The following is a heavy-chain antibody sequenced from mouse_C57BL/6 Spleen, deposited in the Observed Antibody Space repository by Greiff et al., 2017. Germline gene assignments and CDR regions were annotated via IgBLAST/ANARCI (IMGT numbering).Heavy chain of an antibody. J-gene: IGHJ2*01. CDR1: GFTFSDSY. Sequence: EVKLVESEGGLVQPGSSMKLSCTASGFTFSDSYMAWVRQVPEKGLEWVANINYDGSSTYYLDSLKSRFIISRDNAKNILYLQMSSLKSEDTATYYWAREGDVGYFDYWGQGTTLTVSS. CDR2: INYDGSST. D-gene: IGHD3-3*01. CDR3: AREGDVGYFDY. V-gene: IGHV5-16*01.